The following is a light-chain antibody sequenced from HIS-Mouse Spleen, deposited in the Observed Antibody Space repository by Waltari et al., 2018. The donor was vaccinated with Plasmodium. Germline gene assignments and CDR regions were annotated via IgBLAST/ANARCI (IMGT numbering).Light chain of an antibody. CDR2: DVS. CDR1: SSDVGGYNY. V-gene: IGLV2-11*01. J-gene: IGLJ1*01. Sequence: QSALTQPRSVSGSPGQSVTISCTGTSSDVGGYNYVSWYQQHPGKAPKLMFYDVSKRPAGVPDCFSGSKSGNTASLTISGLQAEDEADYYCCSYAGSYTYVFGTGTKVTVL. CDR3: CSYAGSYTYV.